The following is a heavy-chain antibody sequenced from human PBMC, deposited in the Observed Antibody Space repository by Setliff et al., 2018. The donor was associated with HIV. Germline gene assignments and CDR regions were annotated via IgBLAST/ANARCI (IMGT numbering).Heavy chain of an antibody. D-gene: IGHD3-9*01. CDR1: GYTFTGYY. CDR2: INPNSGGT. J-gene: IGHJ4*02. CDR3: ARTILGGNLLDY. V-gene: IGHV1-2*06. Sequence: ASVKVSCKASGYTFTGYYMHWVRQAPGQGLEWMGRINPNSGGTNYAQKFQGRVTMTRDTSISTAYMELSSLRFEDTAVYYCARTILGGNLLDYWGQGTLVTVSS.